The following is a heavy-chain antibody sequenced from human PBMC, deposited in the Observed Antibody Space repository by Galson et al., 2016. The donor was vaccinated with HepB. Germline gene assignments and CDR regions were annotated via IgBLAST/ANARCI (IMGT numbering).Heavy chain of an antibody. CDR2: IRSKANSFAT. CDR1: GFTFSGSS. J-gene: IGHJ6*02. D-gene: IGHD2-15*01. Sequence: SLRLSCAASGFTFSGSSMHWVRQASGKGLEWVGHIRSKANSFATAYTASVNGRLPISRDDSKNTTYLHMSSLKTEDTAIYYCTGRLKPYCSGKKCQTDYYYYGMDVWGQGTTVIVSS. CDR3: TGRLKPYCSGKKCQTDYYYYGMDV. V-gene: IGHV3-73*01.